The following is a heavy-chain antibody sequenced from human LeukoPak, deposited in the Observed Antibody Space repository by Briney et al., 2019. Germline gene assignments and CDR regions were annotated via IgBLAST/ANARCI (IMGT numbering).Heavy chain of an antibody. D-gene: IGHD2-21*02. CDR2: IIPIFGTA. V-gene: IGHV1-69*13. Sequence: SVKVSCKASGGTFSSYAISWVRQAPGQGLEWMGGIIPIFGTANYAQKFQGRVTITADESTSTAYMELSSLRSEDTAVYYCARDYTGLFVVVTANNWFDPWGQGTLVTVSS. CDR1: GGTFSSYA. J-gene: IGHJ5*02. CDR3: ARDYTGLFVVVTANNWFDP.